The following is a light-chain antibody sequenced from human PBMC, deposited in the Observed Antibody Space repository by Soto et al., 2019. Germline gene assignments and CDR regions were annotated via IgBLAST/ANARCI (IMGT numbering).Light chain of an antibody. Sequence: EIVMTQSPATLSVSPGERATLSCRASQSVSINLAWYQQKPGQAPRLLISGASTRATGIPGRFSGSGSGTEFTLPISSLQSEDFAVYYCQQYNNWPPYTFGQGTKLEIK. CDR3: QQYNNWPPYT. V-gene: IGKV3-15*01. CDR2: GAS. J-gene: IGKJ2*01. CDR1: QSVSIN.